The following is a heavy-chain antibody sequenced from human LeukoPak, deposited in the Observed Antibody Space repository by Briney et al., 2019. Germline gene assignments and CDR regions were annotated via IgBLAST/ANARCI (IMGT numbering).Heavy chain of an antibody. J-gene: IGHJ3*01. CDR1: GFTFSSYA. Sequence: GGSLRLSCAASGFTFSSYAMSWVRQAPGKGLEWVSVISGSGGTTYYADSVQGRFTISRDNSKNTLSLQMNSLRAEDTAVYYCAKFFTGEYVRAFDVWGQGTMVTVSS. CDR2: ISGSGGTT. CDR3: AKFFTGEYVRAFDV. D-gene: IGHD3-10*02. V-gene: IGHV3-23*01.